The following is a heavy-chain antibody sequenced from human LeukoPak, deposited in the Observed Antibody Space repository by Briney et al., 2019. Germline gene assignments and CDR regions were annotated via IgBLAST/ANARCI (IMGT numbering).Heavy chain of an antibody. CDR1: GGSFSGYY. J-gene: IGHJ6*02. CDR2: INHSGST. V-gene: IGHV4-34*01. CDR3: ARGVRYCSGGSCYSRPSYGMDV. D-gene: IGHD2-15*01. Sequence: SETLSLTCAVYGGSFSGYYWSWIRQPPGKGLEWIGEINHSGSTNYNPSLKSRVTISVDTSKNQFSLKLSSVTAADTAVYYCARGVRYCSGGSCYSRPSYGMDVRGQGTTVTVSS.